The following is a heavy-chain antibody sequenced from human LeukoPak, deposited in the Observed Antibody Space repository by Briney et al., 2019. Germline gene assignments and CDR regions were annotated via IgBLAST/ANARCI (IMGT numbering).Heavy chain of an antibody. CDR3: ARDRLTMMDY. CDR2: IYSGGNI. CDR1: GFTVSSTY. D-gene: IGHD3-22*01. V-gene: IGHV3-53*01. Sequence: GGSLRLSCAASGFTVSSTYMSWVRQAPGKELEWVSVIYSGGNIYYIDSVKGRFTISRDTSKNTLYLQMNSLRAEDTAVYYCARDRLTMMDYWGQGTLVTVSS. J-gene: IGHJ4*02.